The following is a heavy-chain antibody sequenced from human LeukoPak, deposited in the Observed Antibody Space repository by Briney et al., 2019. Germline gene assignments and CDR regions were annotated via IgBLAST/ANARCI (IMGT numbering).Heavy chain of an antibody. D-gene: IGHD5-18*01. V-gene: IGHV3-7*01. CDR2: INPDGNKK. CDR1: GLTFSSSW. Sequence: GGSLRLSCAVSGLTFSSSWMDWVRQAPGKGLEWVASINPDGNKKYSADSAKGRFTISRDNAENSLYLQMNSLRVEDTAFYYCARDLAYSRLDYWGQGMLVTVS. J-gene: IGHJ4*02. CDR3: ARDLAYSRLDY.